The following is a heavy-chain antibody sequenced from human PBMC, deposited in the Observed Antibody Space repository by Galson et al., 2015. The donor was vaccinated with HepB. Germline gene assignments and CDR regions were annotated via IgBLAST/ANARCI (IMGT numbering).Heavy chain of an antibody. CDR2: IRYDGSNK. D-gene: IGHD3-16*02. CDR1: GFTFSSYG. Sequence: SLRLSCAASGFTFSSYGMHWVRQAPGKGLEWVAFIRYDGSNKYYADSVKGRFTISRDNSKNTLYLQMNSLRAEDTAVYYCAKDYYDYVWGSYRYYYYGMDVWGQGTTVTVSS. V-gene: IGHV3-30*02. CDR3: AKDYYDYVWGSYRYYYYGMDV. J-gene: IGHJ6*02.